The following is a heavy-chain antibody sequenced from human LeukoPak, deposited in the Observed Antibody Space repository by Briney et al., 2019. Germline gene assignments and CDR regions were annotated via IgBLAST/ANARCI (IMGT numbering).Heavy chain of an antibody. D-gene: IGHD6-13*01. J-gene: IGHJ1*01. CDR3: ARSYSNSWYGDFQH. V-gene: IGHV4-59*01. CDR1: GGSISSYY. Sequence: PSETLSLTCTVSGGSISSYYWSWIRLPPGKGLEWIGYLSKSGNTNYSPSLKSRVTIFGDTSKNQFSLKLSSVTAADTAVYYCARSYSNSWYGDFQHWGQGTLVTVSS. CDR2: LSKSGNT.